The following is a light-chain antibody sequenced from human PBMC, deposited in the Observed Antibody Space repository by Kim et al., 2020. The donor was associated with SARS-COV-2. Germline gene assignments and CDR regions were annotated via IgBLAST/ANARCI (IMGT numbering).Light chain of an antibody. V-gene: IGLV3-19*01. CDR1: NLRNDY. CDR2: GKN. CDR3: NSRDSSGNHLV. J-gene: IGLJ3*02. Sequence: ALGQTVRITCQGDNLRNDYAIWYQQQPGQAPVLVLFGKNTRPSGIPDRFSGSKSGNTASLTITGAQAEDEADYYCNSRDSSGNHLVFGGGTQLTVL.